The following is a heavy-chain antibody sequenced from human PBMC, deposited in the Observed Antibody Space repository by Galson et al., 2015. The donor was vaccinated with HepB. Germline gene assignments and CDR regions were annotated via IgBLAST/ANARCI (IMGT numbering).Heavy chain of an antibody. Sequence: SLRLSCAASGFTFSSYAMHWVRQAPGKGLEWVAVISYDGSNKYYADSVKGRFTISRDNSKNTLYLQMNSLRAEDTAVYYCARDQQWPTRGFDPWGQGTLVTVSS. CDR3: ARDQQWPTRGFDP. V-gene: IGHV3-30-3*01. D-gene: IGHD6-19*01. CDR2: ISYDGSNK. J-gene: IGHJ5*02. CDR1: GFTFSSYA.